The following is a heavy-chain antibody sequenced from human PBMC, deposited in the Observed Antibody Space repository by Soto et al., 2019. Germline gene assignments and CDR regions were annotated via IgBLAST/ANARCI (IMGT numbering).Heavy chain of an antibody. CDR3: ARFYGDYTFYYYYMDV. V-gene: IGHV4-39*01. J-gene: IGHJ6*03. CDR2: IYYSGST. Sequence: SETLSLTCTVSGGSISSSSYYWGWIRQPPGKGLEWIGSIYYSGSTYYNPSLKSRVTISVDTSKNQFSLKLSSVTAADTAVYYCARFYGDYTFYYYYMDVWGKGTTVTVSS. D-gene: IGHD4-17*01. CDR1: GGSISSSSYY.